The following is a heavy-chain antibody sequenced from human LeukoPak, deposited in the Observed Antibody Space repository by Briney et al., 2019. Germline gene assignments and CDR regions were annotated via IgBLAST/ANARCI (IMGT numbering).Heavy chain of an antibody. CDR2: ISSSGSTI. D-gene: IGHD3-22*01. CDR3: AREPPLYYYDSSGYYYYYYGMDV. CDR1: GFTFSDYY. J-gene: IGHJ6*02. V-gene: IGHV3-11*01. Sequence: GGSLRLSCAAPGFTFSDYYMSWIRQAPGKGLEWVSYISSSGSTIYYADSVKGRFTISRDNAKNSLYLQMNSLRAEDTAVYYCAREPPLYYYDSSGYYYYYYGMDVWGQGTTVTVSS.